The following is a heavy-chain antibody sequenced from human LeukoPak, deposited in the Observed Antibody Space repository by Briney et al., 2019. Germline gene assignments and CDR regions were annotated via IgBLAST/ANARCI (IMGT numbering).Heavy chain of an antibody. D-gene: IGHD2-2*02. J-gene: IGHJ5*02. CDR3: ARAPSVPAAIGRLGNWFDP. CDR2: INHSGST. V-gene: IGHV4-39*07. CDR1: GGSISSSSYY. Sequence: ASETLSLTCTVSGGSISSSSYYWGWIRQPPGKELEWIGEINHSGSTNYNPSLKSRVTISVDTSKNQFSLKLSSVTAADTAVYYCARAPSVPAAIGRLGNWFDPWGQGTLVTVSS.